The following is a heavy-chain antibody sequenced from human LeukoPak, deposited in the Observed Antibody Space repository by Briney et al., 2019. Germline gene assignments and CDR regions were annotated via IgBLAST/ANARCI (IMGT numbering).Heavy chain of an antibody. J-gene: IGHJ6*03. CDR2: IYHSGST. Sequence: PSQTLSLTCTVSGGSISSGGYYWSWIRQPPGKGLEWIGYIYHSGSTYYNPSLKSRVTISVDRSKNQFSLKLSSVTAADTAVYYCARALLGFGEFTVTYYYYYYMDVWGKGTTVTVSS. CDR3: ARALLGFGEFTVTYYYYYYMDV. D-gene: IGHD3-10*01. CDR1: GGSISSGGYY. V-gene: IGHV4-30-2*01.